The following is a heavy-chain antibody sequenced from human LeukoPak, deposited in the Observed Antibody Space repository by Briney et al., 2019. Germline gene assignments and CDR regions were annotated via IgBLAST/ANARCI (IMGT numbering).Heavy chain of an antibody. J-gene: IGHJ4*02. CDR3: ARGLRRSSLDY. V-gene: IGHV1-46*01. CDR1: GYTFTSYY. Sequence: ASVKVSCKASGYTFTSYYMHWVRQAPGQGLEWMGIINPSGGSTSYAQKFQGRVTMTRDTSISTAYMELSRLRSDDTAVYYCARGLRRSSLDYWGQGTLVTVSS. D-gene: IGHD6-13*01. CDR2: INPSGGST.